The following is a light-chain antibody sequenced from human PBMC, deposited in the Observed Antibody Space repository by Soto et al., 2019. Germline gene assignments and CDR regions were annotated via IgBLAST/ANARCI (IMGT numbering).Light chain of an antibody. CDR2: GAT. V-gene: IGKV3-20*01. Sequence: EIVLTQSPGTLSLSPGERATLSCRASQSVSNNYLACYQQTPGQAPRLLIYGATIRATGIPGRCSGSGSGTDSPLTISRLEAEDFAVYYCQQYGTSGTFGQGTKVEIK. CDR3: QQYGTSGT. CDR1: QSVSNNY. J-gene: IGKJ1*01.